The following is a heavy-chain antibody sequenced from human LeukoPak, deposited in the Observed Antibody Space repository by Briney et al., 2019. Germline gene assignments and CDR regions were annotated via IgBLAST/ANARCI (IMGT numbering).Heavy chain of an antibody. V-gene: IGHV3-30*02. CDR3: AKDDGYYDSSDPRGPFDY. CDR2: IQYDGSNE. Sequence: GGSLRLSCAASRFTFSSYGMHWVRQAPGKGLEWVAYIQYDGSNEQYADSVKGRFSISRDSSKNILYLQMNSLRAEDTAVYYCAKDDGYYDSSDPRGPFDYWGQGTLVTVSS. D-gene: IGHD3-22*01. CDR1: RFTFSSYG. J-gene: IGHJ4*02.